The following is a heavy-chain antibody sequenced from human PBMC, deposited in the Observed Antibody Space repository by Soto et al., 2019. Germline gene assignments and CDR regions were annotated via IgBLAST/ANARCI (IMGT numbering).Heavy chain of an antibody. V-gene: IGHV4-34*01. CDR3: ARAPKVSGSSQTRPDF. J-gene: IGHJ4*02. Sequence: PSETLSLTCSLYSGSFSGYYWSWIRQPPGKGLEWIGEISQSGNTNYSPSLKSRVAISIDTSKKQSSLNLASVSAADTAVYYCARAPKVSGSSQTRPDFWGQGTLVTVSS. CDR1: SGSFSGYY. CDR2: ISQSGNT. D-gene: IGHD6-6*01.